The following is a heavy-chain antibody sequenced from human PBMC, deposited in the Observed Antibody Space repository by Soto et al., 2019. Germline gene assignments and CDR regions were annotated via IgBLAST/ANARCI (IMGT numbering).Heavy chain of an antibody. CDR2: ISSSSDYK. J-gene: IGHJ4*02. Sequence: GGSLRLSCAASGFTFSSYMMNWVRQAPGKGLEWVSYISSSSDYKYYADSVKGRFTISRDNAKNSVYLQMNSLRAEDTAVYYCARDPSPYDFWSGYSVWGLDYWGQGTPVTVSS. CDR3: ARDPSPYDFWSGYSVWGLDY. CDR1: GFTFSSYM. D-gene: IGHD3-3*01. V-gene: IGHV3-21*01.